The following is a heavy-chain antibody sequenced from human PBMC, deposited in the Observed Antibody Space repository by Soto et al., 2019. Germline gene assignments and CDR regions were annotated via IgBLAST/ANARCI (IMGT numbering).Heavy chain of an antibody. Sequence: QVQLQESGPGLLKPSQTLSLTCTVFGGSISRGDYYWSWLRQSPGKGLEWIGYIYHSGSTSNNPSRKSRATISVDTSNNQFSLRLSSVTAADTALYYCARASIAPAVPGVFGPWGQGILVTVSS. D-gene: IGHD2-2*02. V-gene: IGHV4-31*03. J-gene: IGHJ5*02. CDR3: ARASIAPAVPGVFGP. CDR2: IYHSGST. CDR1: GGSISRGDYY.